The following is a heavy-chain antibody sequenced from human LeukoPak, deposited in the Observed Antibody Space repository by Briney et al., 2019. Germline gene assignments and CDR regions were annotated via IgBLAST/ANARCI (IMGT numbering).Heavy chain of an antibody. CDR1: GDSFSSYV. CDR2: IIPIFGTT. J-gene: IGHJ4*02. Sequence: SVKVSCKASGDSFSSYVFSRVRQAPGQGLEWMGGIIPIFGTTNYVQSFRDRVTITADESTSTAYMELSSLRSEDTAVYYCARGGGYYDSSGYYFRWGQGTLVTVSS. CDR3: ARGGGYYDSSGYYFR. D-gene: IGHD3-22*01. V-gene: IGHV1-69*13.